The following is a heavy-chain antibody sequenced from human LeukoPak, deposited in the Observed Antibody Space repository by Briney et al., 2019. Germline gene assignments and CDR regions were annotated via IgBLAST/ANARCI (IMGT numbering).Heavy chain of an antibody. D-gene: IGHD2-2*02. CDR2: IYYSGST. J-gene: IGHJ5*02. CDR3: AREVVPAAIHNWFDP. V-gene: IGHV4-59*01. CDR1: GGSISSYY. Sequence: SETLSLACTVSGGSISSYYWSWIRQPPGKGLEWIGYIYYSGSTNYNPSLKSRVTISVDTSKNQFSLKLSSVTAADTAVYYCAREVVPAAIHNWFDPWGQGTLVTVSS.